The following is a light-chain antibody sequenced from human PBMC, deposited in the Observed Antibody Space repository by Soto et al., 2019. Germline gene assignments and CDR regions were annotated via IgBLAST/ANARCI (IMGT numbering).Light chain of an antibody. CDR3: ASWDDSLNGWV. CDR1: SSNIGGNS. Sequence: QSVLTQPPSASGTPGQRVTISCSGSSSNIGGNSVHWYQHLPGTAPRLLIYTDDQRPSGVPDRLSGSKSGTSASLAISGLQSEYEADYSCASWDDSLNGWVFGGGTKLTVL. CDR2: TDD. J-gene: IGLJ3*02. V-gene: IGLV1-44*01.